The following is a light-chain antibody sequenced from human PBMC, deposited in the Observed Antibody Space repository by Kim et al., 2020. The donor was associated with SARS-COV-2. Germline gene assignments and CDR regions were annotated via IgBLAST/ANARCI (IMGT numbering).Light chain of an antibody. CDR1: SLRSYY. J-gene: IGLJ2*01. Sequence: SSELTQDPAVSVALGQTVRITCQGDSLRSYYASWYQQKPGQAPVLVIYGKNNRPSGIPDRFSGSSSGNTAPLTITGAQAEDEADYYCNSRDSSGNHPHVVFGGGTQLTVL. CDR2: GKN. CDR3: NSRDSSGNHPHVV. V-gene: IGLV3-19*01.